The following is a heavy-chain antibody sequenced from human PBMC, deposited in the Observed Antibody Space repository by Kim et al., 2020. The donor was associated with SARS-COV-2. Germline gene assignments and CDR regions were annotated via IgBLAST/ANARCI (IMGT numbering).Heavy chain of an antibody. Sequence: SETLSLTCTVSGGSISSYYWSWIRQPPGKGLEWIGYIYYSGSTNYNPSLKSRVTISVDTSKNQFSLKLSSVTAADTAVYYCARRTAAENAFDIWGQGTMVTVSS. V-gene: IGHV4-59*08. D-gene: IGHD6-13*01. J-gene: IGHJ3*02. CDR3: ARRTAAENAFDI. CDR1: GGSISSYY. CDR2: IYYSGST.